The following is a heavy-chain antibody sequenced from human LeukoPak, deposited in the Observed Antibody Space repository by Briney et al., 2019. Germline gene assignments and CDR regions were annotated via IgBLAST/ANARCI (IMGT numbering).Heavy chain of an antibody. Sequence: GASLRLSCAASGFTFSSYAMSWVRQAPGKGLEWVSAISGSGGSTYYADSVKGRFTISRDNSKNTPYLQMNSLRAEDTAVYYCAKDLKEYYYDSSGHDYWGQGTLVTVSS. D-gene: IGHD3-22*01. CDR1: GFTFSSYA. V-gene: IGHV3-23*01. J-gene: IGHJ4*02. CDR2: ISGSGGST. CDR3: AKDLKEYYYDSSGHDY.